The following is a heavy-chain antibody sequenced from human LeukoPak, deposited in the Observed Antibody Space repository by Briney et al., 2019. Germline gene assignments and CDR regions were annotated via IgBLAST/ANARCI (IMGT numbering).Heavy chain of an antibody. Sequence: AXGQXXEXMGWINAGNGNTKYSQKFQGRVTITRDTSASTAYMELSSLRSEDTAVYYCARTTVVAGFDYWGQGTLVTVSS. V-gene: IGHV1-3*01. J-gene: IGHJ4*02. D-gene: IGHD4-23*01. CDR3: ARTTVVAGFDY. CDR2: INAGNGNT.